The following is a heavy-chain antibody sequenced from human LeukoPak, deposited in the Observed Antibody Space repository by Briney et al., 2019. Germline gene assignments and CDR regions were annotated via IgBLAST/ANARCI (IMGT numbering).Heavy chain of an antibody. CDR1: GFTFSSYW. Sequence: GGSLRLSCAASGFTFSSYWMHWVRQAPGKGLVWASRINSDGSSTSYADSVKGRFTISRDNAKNTLYLQMNSLRAEDTAVYYCARGDFWSGYSYYYYYYMDVWGKGTTVTVSS. CDR3: ARGDFWSGYSYYYYYYMDV. D-gene: IGHD3-3*01. J-gene: IGHJ6*03. V-gene: IGHV3-74*01. CDR2: INSDGSST.